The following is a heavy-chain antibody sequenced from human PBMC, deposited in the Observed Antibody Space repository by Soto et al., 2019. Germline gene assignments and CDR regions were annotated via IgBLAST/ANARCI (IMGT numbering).Heavy chain of an antibody. D-gene: IGHD3-10*01. CDR3: ARDPSGSGPNYDY. J-gene: IGHJ4*02. CDR1: GYTFSVYE. V-gene: IGHV7-4-1*01. CDR2: INTSTVTP. Sequence: QVQLVQSGSELEKPGASVKVSCKASGYTFSVYEMNWVRQAPGQGLEWVGSINTSTVTPRYAQGFAGRFALSLDTSVSKTYLQSDSLKAEDTANYYCARDPSGSGPNYDYWGQGTLVTVSS.